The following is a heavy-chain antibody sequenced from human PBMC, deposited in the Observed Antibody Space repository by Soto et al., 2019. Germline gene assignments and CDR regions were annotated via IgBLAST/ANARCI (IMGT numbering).Heavy chain of an antibody. CDR2: ISGTGGTT. Sequence: EVQLLESGGGLVQPGGSLRLSCAASGFTFSSYAMTWVRQAPGKGLERVSAISGTGGTTYYADSVKGRFTISRYNSRNTLHLQMNSLRADDTAIYYCAKCFVETGGSSCWPWSFHFWGQGTLVTGSS. V-gene: IGHV3-23*01. CDR1: GFTFSSYA. CDR3: AKCFVETGGSSCWPWSFHF. D-gene: IGHD6-13*01. J-gene: IGHJ4*02.